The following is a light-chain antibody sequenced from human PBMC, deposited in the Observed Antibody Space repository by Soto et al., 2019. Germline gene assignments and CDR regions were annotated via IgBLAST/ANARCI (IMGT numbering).Light chain of an antibody. CDR1: PSGSSN. V-gene: IGKV3-15*01. CDR3: QQYNNWPGT. CDR2: PAX. Sequence: DILTTHSLPTPSVSGGTTATHSCRASPSGSSNLISYHQKPGQTPXXLXXPAXXXPSCIXXRFIGKSSGTEFTLTISSLQSEDFAVYFCQQYNNWPGTFGQGTKV. J-gene: IGKJ1*01.